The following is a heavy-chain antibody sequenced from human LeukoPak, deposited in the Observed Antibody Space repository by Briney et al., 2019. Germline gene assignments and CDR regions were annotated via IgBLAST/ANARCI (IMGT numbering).Heavy chain of an antibody. CDR1: GDSISSYY. CDR3: ARARRGIFGVATYYYMDV. J-gene: IGHJ6*03. CDR2: IYYSGST. Sequence: SETLSLTCSVSGDSISSYYWSWTRQPPGKGLEWIGFIYYSGSTNYNPSLRSRVTISLDTSKNQFSLRLSSVTAADTAVYYCARARRGIFGVATYYYMDVWDKGTTVTVSS. D-gene: IGHD3-3*01. V-gene: IGHV4-59*01.